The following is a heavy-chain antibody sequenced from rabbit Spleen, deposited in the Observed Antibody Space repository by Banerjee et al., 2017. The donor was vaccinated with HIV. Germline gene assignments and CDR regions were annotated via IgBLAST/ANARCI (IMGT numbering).Heavy chain of an antibody. J-gene: IGHJ4*01. Sequence: QLEESAGGLVQPGGSLKLSCRASGFDFSRYYMSWVRQAPGKGLEWVGYIDPFFDSTYYASWVNGRFTISSHNAQNTLYLQLNGLTAADTATYFCARDPYSYDDYGDYPFNLWGPGTLVTVS. CDR2: IDPFFDST. CDR3: ARDPYSYDDYGDYPFNL. V-gene: IGHV1S7*01. CDR1: GFDFSRYY. D-gene: IGHD2-1*01.